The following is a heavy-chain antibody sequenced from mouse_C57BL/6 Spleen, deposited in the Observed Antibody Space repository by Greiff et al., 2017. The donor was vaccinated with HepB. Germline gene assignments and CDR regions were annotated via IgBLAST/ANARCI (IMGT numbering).Heavy chain of an antibody. V-gene: IGHV1-50*01. CDR3: ARKGGPAWFAY. CDR2: IDPSDSYT. Sequence: VQLQQSGAELVKPGASVKLSCKASGYTFTSYWMQWVKQRPGQGLEWIGEIDPSDSYTNYNQKFKGKATLTVDTSSSTAYMQRSSLTSEDSAVYYCARKGGPAWFAYWGQGTLVTVSA. J-gene: IGHJ3*01. CDR1: GYTFTSYW.